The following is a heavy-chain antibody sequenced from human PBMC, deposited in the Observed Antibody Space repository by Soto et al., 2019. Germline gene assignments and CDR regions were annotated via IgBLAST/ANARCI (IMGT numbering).Heavy chain of an antibody. J-gene: IGHJ6*02. Sequence: SETLSLTCTVSGGSISSYYWSWIRQPPGKGLEWIGYIYYSGSTNYNPSLKSRVTISVDTSKNQFSLKLSSVTAADTAVYYCARLPRTIFGPYGMDVSGQGTAVTVAS. V-gene: IGHV4-59*01. CDR1: GGSISSYY. CDR3: ARLPRTIFGPYGMDV. CDR2: IYYSGST. D-gene: IGHD3-3*01.